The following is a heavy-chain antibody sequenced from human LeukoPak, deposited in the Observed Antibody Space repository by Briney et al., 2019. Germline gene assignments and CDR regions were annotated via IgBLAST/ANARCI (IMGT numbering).Heavy chain of an antibody. CDR1: GYTFTSYD. D-gene: IGHD3-3*01. Sequence: ASVKVSCKASGYTFTSYDINWVRQATGQGLEWMGWMNPNSGNTGYAQKFQGRVTMTKNTSISPAYMELSSLKSEDTAVYYCARASSDFWSGYGFDPWGQGTLVTVSS. CDR2: MNPNSGNT. CDR3: ARASSDFWSGYGFDP. V-gene: IGHV1-8*01. J-gene: IGHJ5*02.